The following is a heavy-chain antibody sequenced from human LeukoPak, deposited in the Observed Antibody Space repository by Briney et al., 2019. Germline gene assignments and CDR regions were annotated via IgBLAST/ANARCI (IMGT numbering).Heavy chain of an antibody. CDR1: GGSISSYY. D-gene: IGHD3-10*01. Sequence: PSETLSLTCTVSGGSISSYYWSWIRQPPGKGLEWIGYIYYSGSTNYNPSLMSRVTISLDTSKNQFSLMLSSVTAADTAVYYCARAPPPYYYGSGSYYTRAFDIWGQGTMVTVSS. CDR2: IYYSGST. J-gene: IGHJ3*02. CDR3: ARAPPPYYYGSGSYYTRAFDI. V-gene: IGHV4-59*01.